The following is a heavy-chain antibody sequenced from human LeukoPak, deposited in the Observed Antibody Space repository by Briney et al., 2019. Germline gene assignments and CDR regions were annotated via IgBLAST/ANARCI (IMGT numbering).Heavy chain of an antibody. J-gene: IGHJ4*02. Sequence: GGSLRLSCAASGFTFSDYYMSWIRQAPGEGLEWVSYIRSSGSSIYYADSVKGRFTISRENAKNSLYLQMNSLRAEDTAVYYCARDTMASDYWGQGTLVTVSS. CDR1: GFTFSDYY. D-gene: IGHD3-10*01. V-gene: IGHV3-11*01. CDR2: IRSSGSSI. CDR3: ARDTMASDY.